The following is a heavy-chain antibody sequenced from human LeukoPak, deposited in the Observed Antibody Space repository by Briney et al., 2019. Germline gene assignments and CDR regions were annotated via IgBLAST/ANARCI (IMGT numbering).Heavy chain of an antibody. J-gene: IGHJ4*02. CDR3: ARENSYDFFGVGRGADY. D-gene: IGHD3-3*01. CDR2: ISSSSSYI. V-gene: IGHV3-21*01. CDR1: GFTFSSYS. Sequence: GGSLRLSCAASGFTFSSYSMNWVRQAPGKGLEWVSSISSSSSYIYYADSVKGRFTISRDNAKNSLYLQMNSLRAEDTAVYYCARENSYDFFGVGRGADYWGQGTLVTVSS.